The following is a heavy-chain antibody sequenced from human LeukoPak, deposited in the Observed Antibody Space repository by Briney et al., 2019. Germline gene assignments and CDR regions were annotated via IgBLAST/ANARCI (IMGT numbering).Heavy chain of an antibody. Sequence: KPSETLSLTCTVSGGSVRSYYWSWIRQPPGKGLEWIGYIYYSGSTNYNPSLKSRVTISVDTSKNQFSLKLSSVTAADTAVYYCARSDISTVDYWGQGTLVTVSS. CDR2: IYYSGST. CDR3: ARSDISTVDY. V-gene: IGHV4-59*08. D-gene: IGHD3-22*01. J-gene: IGHJ4*02. CDR1: GGSVRSYY.